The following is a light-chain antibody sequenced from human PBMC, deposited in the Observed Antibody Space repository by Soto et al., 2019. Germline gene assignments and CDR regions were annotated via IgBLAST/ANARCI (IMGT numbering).Light chain of an antibody. J-gene: IGLJ2*01. CDR1: NIGYKT. CDR3: QVWDSGSDL. Sequence: SYELTQPPSVSVAPGQTATFLCGGANIGYKTVHWYQQRPGQAPVLVVYDDSDRPSGIPERFSGSNSGNTATLTINRVEAGDEADYYCQVWDSGSDLFGGGTKLTVL. V-gene: IGLV3-21*02. CDR2: DDS.